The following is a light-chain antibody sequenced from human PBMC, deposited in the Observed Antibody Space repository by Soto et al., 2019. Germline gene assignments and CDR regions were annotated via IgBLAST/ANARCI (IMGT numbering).Light chain of an antibody. CDR3: MQSTQLPPT. CDR2: EVS. CDR1: ERLVDSTGNTY. J-gene: IGKJ5*01. Sequence: DIMLIQTPLSSPVTLGQSASISCRSSERLVDSTGNTYLSWLQQRPGQPPRLLIYEVSTRVSGVPDRFSGSGSGTDFTLEISRVETDDVGIYYCMQSTQLPPTFGQGTRLEIK. V-gene: IGKV2-24*01.